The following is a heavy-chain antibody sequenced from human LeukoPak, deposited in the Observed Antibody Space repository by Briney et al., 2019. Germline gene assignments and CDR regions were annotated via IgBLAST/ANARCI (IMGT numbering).Heavy chain of an antibody. CDR1: GGTLSSYA. V-gene: IGHV1-69*13. CDR2: IIPIFGTA. Sequence: SVKVSCKASGGTLSSYAIRWVRQAPGQGLEGMGGIIPIFGTANYAQKFQGRVTITADESTSTAYMELSSLRIDGPAVYYCPRDCVTGTRLPTGDVWGGGTTVTVSS. J-gene: IGHJ6*01. CDR3: PRDCVTGTRLPTGDV. D-gene: IGHD1-7*01.